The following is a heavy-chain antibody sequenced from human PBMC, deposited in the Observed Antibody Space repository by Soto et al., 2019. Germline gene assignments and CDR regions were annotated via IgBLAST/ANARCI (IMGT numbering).Heavy chain of an antibody. CDR1: GFTFSSYA. D-gene: IGHD1-1*01. CDR2: ISGSGGGT. V-gene: IGHV3-23*01. J-gene: IGHJ4*02. CDR3: AKFGMATTKRSPPFYIDY. Sequence: GGSLRLSCAASGFTFSSYAMSWVRQAPGKGLEWVSSISGSGGGTYYADSVKGRFTFSRDNSKNTLYLQMNSLRAEDTAVYYCAKFGMATTKRSPPFYIDYWGQGALVTVSS.